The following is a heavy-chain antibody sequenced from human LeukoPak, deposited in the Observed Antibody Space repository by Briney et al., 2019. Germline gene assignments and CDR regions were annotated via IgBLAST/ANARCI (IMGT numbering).Heavy chain of an antibody. CDR2: ISYDGSNK. Sequence: GGSLRLSCAASGFTFSSYAIHWVRQAPGKGLEWVAVISYDGSNKYYADSVKGRFTISRDNSKNTLYLEMNSLRAEDTAVYYCAKHPTRSYDFWSGYFILWGQGTLVTVSS. J-gene: IGHJ4*02. D-gene: IGHD3-3*01. CDR3: AKHPTRSYDFWSGYFIL. CDR1: GFTFSSYA. V-gene: IGHV3-30*04.